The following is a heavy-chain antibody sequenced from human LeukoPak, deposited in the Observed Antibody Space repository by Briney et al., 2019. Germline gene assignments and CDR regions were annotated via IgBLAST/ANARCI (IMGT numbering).Heavy chain of an antibody. CDR1: GFTFSSYT. CDR3: AKDGGLWVSAHWGDS. J-gene: IGHJ4*02. D-gene: IGHD7-27*01. Sequence: GGSLRLSCAASGFTFSSYTMSWVRQAPGKGLEWVSTITTSDGNTYYADSAKGRFTVSRDNSKNTLFLQMNSLRAEDTAVYYCAKDGGLWVSAHWGDSWGRGTLVTVSS. V-gene: IGHV3-23*01. CDR2: ITTSDGNT.